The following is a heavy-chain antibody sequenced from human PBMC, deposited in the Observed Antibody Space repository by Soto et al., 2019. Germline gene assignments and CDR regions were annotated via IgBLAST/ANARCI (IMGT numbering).Heavy chain of an antibody. CDR2: ISSSSSYI. D-gene: IGHD6-13*01. CDR1: GFTFSSYS. Sequence: EVQLVESGGGLVKPGGSLRLSCAASGFTFSSYSMNWVRQAPGKGLEWVSSISSSSSYIYYTDSVKGRFTISRDNAKNSLYLQMNSLRAEDTAVYYCAGGIAAAGAYYWGQGTLVTVSS. V-gene: IGHV3-21*01. CDR3: AGGIAAAGAYY. J-gene: IGHJ4*02.